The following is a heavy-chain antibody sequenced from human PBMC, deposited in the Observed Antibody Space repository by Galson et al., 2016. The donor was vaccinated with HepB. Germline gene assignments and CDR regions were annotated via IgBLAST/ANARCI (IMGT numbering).Heavy chain of an antibody. J-gene: IGHJ4*02. V-gene: IGHV3-7*01. CDR1: GFAFNTYW. CDR3: VTGGRPPY. Sequence: SLRLSCAASGFAFNTYWMSWVRQAPGKGLEWVANIKQNASEKYYVDSVKGRFTISRDNAKNSLYLQVDSLRGEDTAVYYCVTGGRPPYWGQGTLVTVSS. D-gene: IGHD6-6*01. CDR2: IKQNASEK.